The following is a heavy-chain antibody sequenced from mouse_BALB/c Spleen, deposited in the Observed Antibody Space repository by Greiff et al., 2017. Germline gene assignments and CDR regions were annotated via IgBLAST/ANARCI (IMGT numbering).Heavy chain of an antibody. CDR2: INSNGGST. V-gene: IGHV5-6-3*01. Sequence: EVQLVESGGGLVQPGGSLKLSCAASGFTFSSYGMSWVRQTPDKRLELVATINSNGGSTYYPDSVKGRFTNSRDNAKNTLYLQMSSLKSEDTAMYYCARVDYRQYYYAMDYWGQGTSVTVSS. D-gene: IGHD2-14*01. CDR3: ARVDYRQYYYAMDY. CDR1: GFTFSSYG. J-gene: IGHJ4*01.